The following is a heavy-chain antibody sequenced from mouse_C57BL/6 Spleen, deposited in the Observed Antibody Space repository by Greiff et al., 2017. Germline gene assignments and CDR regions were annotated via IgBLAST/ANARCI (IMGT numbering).Heavy chain of an antibody. CDR1: GYTFTSYW. V-gene: IGHV1-69*01. CDR2: IVPSDSYT. D-gene: IGHD1-1*01. CDR3: ARATVYYFDY. J-gene: IGHJ2*01. Sequence: QVQLQQPGAELVMPGASVKLSCKASGYTFTSYWMHWVKQRPGQGLEWIGEIVPSDSYTTYNQKFKGKSTLTVDKSSSTAYMQLSSLTSEDSAVYYCARATVYYFDYWGQGTTLTVSS.